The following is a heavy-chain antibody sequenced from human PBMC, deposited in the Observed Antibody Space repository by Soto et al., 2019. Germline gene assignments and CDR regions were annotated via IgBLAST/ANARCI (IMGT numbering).Heavy chain of an antibody. Sequence: GGSLRLSCAASGFTFSSYGMHWVRQAPGKGLEWVAVISYDGSNKYYADSVKGRFTISRDNSKNTLYLQMNSLRAEDTAVYYCAKDLTVTTWLHPYYYYGMDVWRQGTTVTVSS. D-gene: IGHD4-4*01. CDR3: AKDLTVTTWLHPYYYYGMDV. CDR1: GFTFSSYG. J-gene: IGHJ6*02. CDR2: ISYDGSNK. V-gene: IGHV3-30*18.